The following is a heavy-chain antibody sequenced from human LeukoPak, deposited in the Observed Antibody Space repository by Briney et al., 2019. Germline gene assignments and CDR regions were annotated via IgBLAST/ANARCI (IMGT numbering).Heavy chain of an antibody. CDR3: ARDGWAPTYYDFWSGYLNWFDP. V-gene: IGHV1-18*01. CDR1: GYTFTSCG. J-gene: IGHJ5*02. D-gene: IGHD3-3*01. Sequence: ASVKVSCKASGYTFTSCGISWVRQAPGQGLEWMGWISAYNGNTNYAQKLQGRVTMTTDTSTSTAYMELRSLRSDDTAVYYCARDGWAPTYYDFWSGYLNWFDPWGQGTLVTVSS. CDR2: ISAYNGNT.